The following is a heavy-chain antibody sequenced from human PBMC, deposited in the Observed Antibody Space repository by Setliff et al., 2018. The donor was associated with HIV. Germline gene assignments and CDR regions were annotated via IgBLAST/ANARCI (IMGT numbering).Heavy chain of an antibody. D-gene: IGHD3-3*01. Sequence: PSETLSLTCTVSGASISNHYWSWVRQSPGKGLEWIGYIYYTGSTNYNPSLKSRIAILLDTSKNQFSLKLNSVTAADTAVYYCATLPQGYDYFDYWGHGTLVTVSS. V-gene: IGHV4-59*11. CDR2: IYYTGST. CDR3: ATLPQGYDYFDY. CDR1: GASISNHY. J-gene: IGHJ4*01.